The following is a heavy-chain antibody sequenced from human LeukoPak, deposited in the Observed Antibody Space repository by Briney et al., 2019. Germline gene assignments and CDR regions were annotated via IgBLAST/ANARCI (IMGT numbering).Heavy chain of an antibody. D-gene: IGHD6-13*01. CDR3: AKDLSSWIDY. CDR2: IRYDGSKK. J-gene: IGHJ4*02. CDR1: GFTFSSYG. Sequence: GGSLRLSCAASGFTFSSYGMHWVRQAPGKGLEWVAFIRYDGSKKYYADSVKGRFTISRDNSKNTLSLQMNSLRAEDTAVYYCAKDLSSWIDYWGQGTLVTVSS. V-gene: IGHV3-30*02.